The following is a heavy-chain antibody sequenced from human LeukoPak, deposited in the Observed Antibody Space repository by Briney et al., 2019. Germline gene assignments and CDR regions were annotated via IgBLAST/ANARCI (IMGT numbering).Heavy chain of an antibody. CDR2: IWYDGSNK. J-gene: IGHJ4*02. CDR3: ARWRQAAAVFDY. V-gene: IGHV3-33*01. CDR1: GFTFSSYG. D-gene: IGHD6-13*01. Sequence: PGGSLRLSCAASGFTFSSYGMHWVRQAPGKGLEWVAVIWYDGSNKYYADSVKGRFTISRDNSKNTLYLQMNSLRAEDTAVYYCARWRQAAAVFDYWGQGTLVTVSS.